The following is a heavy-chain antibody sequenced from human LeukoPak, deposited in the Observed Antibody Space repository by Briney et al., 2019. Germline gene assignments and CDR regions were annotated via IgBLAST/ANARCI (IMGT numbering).Heavy chain of an antibody. CDR1: GGSISSYY. CDR3: ARGVGYYYYYMDV. Sequence: SETLSLTCTVSGGSISSYYWSWIRQPPGKGLEWIGYIYYSGSTNHNPSLKSRVTISVDTSKNQFSLKLSSVTAADTAVYYCARGVGYYYYYMDVWGKGTTVTVSS. CDR2: IYYSGST. J-gene: IGHJ6*03. D-gene: IGHD1-26*01. V-gene: IGHV4-59*01.